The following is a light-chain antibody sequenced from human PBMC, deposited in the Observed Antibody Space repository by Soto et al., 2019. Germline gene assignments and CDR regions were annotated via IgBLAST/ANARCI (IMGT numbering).Light chain of an antibody. CDR2: DVS. Sequence: QSVLTQPASVSGSPGQSITISCTGTSSVVGGYNYVSWYQQHPGKAPQLMIFDVSNRPSGVSNRFSGSKSGNTASLTISGLQAEDEADYYCSSYTSSHTYVFGTGTKVTVL. V-gene: IGLV2-14*01. CDR3: SSYTSSHTYV. CDR1: SSVVGGYNY. J-gene: IGLJ1*01.